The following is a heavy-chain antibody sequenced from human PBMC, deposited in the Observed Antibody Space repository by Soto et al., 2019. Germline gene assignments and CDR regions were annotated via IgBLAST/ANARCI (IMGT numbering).Heavy chain of an antibody. D-gene: IGHD1-20*01. CDR2: IKHDRSEK. CDR3: GAVHNTSRSFDQ. V-gene: IGHV3-7*03. Sequence: PRGSLRLSCAASGFIFSSYWLSLVRHAPRKGLEWVADIKHDRSEKYYVDSVKGRFTIPRDNAKNSLYLQMNSLRAEDTAVYYCGAVHNTSRSFDQGGQGALVNVSS. CDR1: GFIFSSYW. J-gene: IGHJ1*01.